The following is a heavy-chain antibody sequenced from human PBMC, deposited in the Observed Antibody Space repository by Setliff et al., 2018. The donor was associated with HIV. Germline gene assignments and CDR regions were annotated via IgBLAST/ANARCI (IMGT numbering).Heavy chain of an antibody. D-gene: IGHD2-21*01. Sequence: ASVKVSCKASGYTFTNYGISWVRQAPGQGLEWMGWINTNTGNPTYAQGFTGRFVFSLDTSVSTAYLQISSLKAEDTAVYFCARDPVSDNSATPYYFDYWGRGTLVTVSS. CDR3: ARDPVSDNSATPYYFDY. V-gene: IGHV7-4-1*02. CDR2: INTNTGNP. CDR1: GYTFTNYG. J-gene: IGHJ4*02.